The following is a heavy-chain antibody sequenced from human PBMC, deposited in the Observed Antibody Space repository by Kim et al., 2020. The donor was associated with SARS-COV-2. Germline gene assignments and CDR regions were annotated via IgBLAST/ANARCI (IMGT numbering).Heavy chain of an antibody. CDR2: ISSSGSTI. D-gene: IGHD6-13*01. Sequence: GGSLRLSCAASGFTFYSYEMNWVRQAPGKGLEWISYISSSGSTIYYADSVKGRFTISRDNAKNSLYLQMNSLRAEDTAVYYCAREGAWSSSWYGGDFDYWGQGTLVTVSS. CDR3: AREGAWSSSWYGGDFDY. CDR1: GFTFYSYE. J-gene: IGHJ4*02. V-gene: IGHV3-48*03.